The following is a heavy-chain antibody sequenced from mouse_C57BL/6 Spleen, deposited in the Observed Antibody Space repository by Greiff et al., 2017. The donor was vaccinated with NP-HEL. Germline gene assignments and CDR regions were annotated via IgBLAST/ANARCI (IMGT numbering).Heavy chain of an antibody. CDR2: IYPGSGST. Sequence: VQLQQSGAELVKPGASVKMSCKASGYTFTSYWITWVKQRPGQGLEWIGDIYPGSGSTNYNEKFKSKATLTVDTSSSTAYMQLSSLTSEDSAVYYCARAHPIPYYAMDYWGQGPSVTVSS. J-gene: IGHJ4*01. CDR3: ARAHPIPYYAMDY. V-gene: IGHV1-55*01. CDR1: GYTFTSYW.